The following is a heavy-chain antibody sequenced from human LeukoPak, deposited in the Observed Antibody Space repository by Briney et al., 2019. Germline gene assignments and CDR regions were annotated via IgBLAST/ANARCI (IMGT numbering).Heavy chain of an antibody. J-gene: IGHJ1*01. V-gene: IGHV3-9*01. CDR1: GFTFDNYA. Sequence: GRSLRLSCAASGFTFDNYAMNWVRQVPGKGLEWISLISWNSGTVGYADSVKGRFTISRDNANNFLYLQMNSLRAEDTALYYCARAYKDRSLAGKKEFFQHWGQGTLVTVSS. CDR3: ARAYKDRSLAGKKEFFQH. D-gene: IGHD6-19*01. CDR2: ISWNSGTV.